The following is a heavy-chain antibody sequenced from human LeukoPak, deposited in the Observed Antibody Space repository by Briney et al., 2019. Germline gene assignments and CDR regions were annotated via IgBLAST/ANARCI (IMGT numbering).Heavy chain of an antibody. J-gene: IGHJ4*02. Sequence: SETLSLTCTVSGGSISSYYWSWIRQPPGKGLEWIGYIYYSGSTNYNPSLKSRVTISVDTSKNQFSLKLSSVTAADTAVYYCARGGYSYDFDYWDQGTLVTVSS. CDR1: GGSISSYY. V-gene: IGHV4-59*01. D-gene: IGHD5-18*01. CDR3: ARGGYSYDFDY. CDR2: IYYSGST.